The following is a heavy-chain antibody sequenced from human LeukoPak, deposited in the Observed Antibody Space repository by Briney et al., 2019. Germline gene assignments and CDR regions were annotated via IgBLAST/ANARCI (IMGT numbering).Heavy chain of an antibody. D-gene: IGHD3-3*01. CDR1: GGSISNYY. Sequence: SETLSLTCTVSGGSISNYYWSWIRQPPGKGLEWIGEINHSGSTNYNPSLKSRVTISVDTSKNQFSLKLSSVTAADTAVYYCARGLGFWSGYYTDYWGQGTLVTVSS. J-gene: IGHJ4*02. CDR2: INHSGST. V-gene: IGHV4-34*01. CDR3: ARGLGFWSGYYTDY.